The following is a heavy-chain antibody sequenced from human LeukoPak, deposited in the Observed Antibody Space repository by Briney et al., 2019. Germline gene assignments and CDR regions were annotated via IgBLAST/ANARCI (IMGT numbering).Heavy chain of an antibody. V-gene: IGHV3-30-3*01. D-gene: IGHD3-10*01. Sequence: PGRSLRLSCAASGFTFSSYAIHWVRQAPGKGLEWVAVISYDGSNKYYADSVKGRFTISRDNSKNTLYLQMNSLRAEDTAVYYCARAVNAFDIWGQGTMVTVSS. CDR2: ISYDGSNK. CDR3: ARAVNAFDI. CDR1: GFTFSSYA. J-gene: IGHJ3*02.